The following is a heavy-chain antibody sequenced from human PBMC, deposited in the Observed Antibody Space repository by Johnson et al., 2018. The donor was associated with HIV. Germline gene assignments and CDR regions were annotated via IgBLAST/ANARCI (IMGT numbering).Heavy chain of an antibody. CDR3: AREETTAPAAFDI. V-gene: IGHV3-33*01. CDR2: IWYDGSNK. J-gene: IGHJ3*02. D-gene: IGHD4-17*01. CDR1: GFTFSSYG. Sequence: QMLLVESGGGVVQPGRSLRLSCAASGFTFSSYGMHWVRQAPGKGLEWVAVIWYDGSNKYYADSVKGRFTISRDNSKNTLYLQMGNLRADDMAVYYCAREETTAPAAFDIWGQGTMVTVSS.